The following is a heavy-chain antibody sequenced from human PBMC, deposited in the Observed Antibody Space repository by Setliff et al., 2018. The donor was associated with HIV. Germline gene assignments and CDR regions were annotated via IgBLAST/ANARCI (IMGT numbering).Heavy chain of an antibody. CDR2: IYYSGST. D-gene: IGHD3-22*01. J-gene: IGHJ4*02. Sequence: SETLSLTCTVSGGSISSGGYYWSWIRQHPGKGLEWIGYIYYSGSTYYNPSLKSRVTISVDTSKNQFSLKLSSVTAADTAVYYCARDSISDSSGYYSSHFDCWGQGTLVTVSS. CDR1: GGSISSGGYY. CDR3: ARDSISDSSGYYSSHFDC. V-gene: IGHV4-31*03.